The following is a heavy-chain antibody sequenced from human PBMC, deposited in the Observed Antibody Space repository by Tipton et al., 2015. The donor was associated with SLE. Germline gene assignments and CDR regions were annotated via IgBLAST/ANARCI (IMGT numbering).Heavy chain of an antibody. J-gene: IGHJ4*02. D-gene: IGHD6-19*01. CDR3: VGEVAGKGFSG. Sequence: TLSLTCAVSGGSISSGGYSWSWIRQPPGKGLEWIGYIYHGGSTYYNPSLKSRVTISVDTSKNQFSLKLSSVTAADTAVYYCVGEVAGKGFSGWGQGTLVTVSS. V-gene: IGHV4-30-2*02. CDR2: IYHGGST. CDR1: GGSISSGGYS.